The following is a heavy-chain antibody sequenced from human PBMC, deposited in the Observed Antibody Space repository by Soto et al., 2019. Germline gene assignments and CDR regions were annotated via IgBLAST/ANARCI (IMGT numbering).Heavy chain of an antibody. CDR3: ARGNWNLKLDYYYGMDV. D-gene: IGHD1-7*01. V-gene: IGHV4-59*01. CDR1: GGSISSYY. J-gene: IGHJ6*02. Sequence: SETLSLTCTVSGGSISSYYWGWIRQPPGKGLEWIGYIYYSGSTNYNPSLKSRVTISVDTSKNQFSLKLSSVTAADTAVYYCARGNWNLKLDYYYGMDVWGQGTTVTVSS. CDR2: IYYSGST.